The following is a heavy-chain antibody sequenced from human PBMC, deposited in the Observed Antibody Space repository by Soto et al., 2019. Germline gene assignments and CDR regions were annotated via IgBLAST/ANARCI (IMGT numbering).Heavy chain of an antibody. D-gene: IGHD3-3*01. CDR2: IYPGDSDT. CDR1: GYTFTDYW. CDR3: ERNISNLRYYYYAMDV. J-gene: IGHJ6*02. V-gene: IGHV5-51*01. Sequence: GESLKISCKGSGYTFTDYWIGWVRQLPGKGLEWMGIIYPGDSDTRYSPSFQGHVTITVDKSTSTAYLQWNTLKASETAMYYCERNISNLRYYYYAMDVWGQGTTVTVSS.